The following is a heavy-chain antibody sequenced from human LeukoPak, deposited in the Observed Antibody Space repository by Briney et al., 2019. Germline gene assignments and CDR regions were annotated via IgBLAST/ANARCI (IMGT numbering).Heavy chain of an antibody. D-gene: IGHD2-2*01. V-gene: IGHV5-51*01. Sequence: GESLKISFKGSGYSFTSYWIGWVRQMPGKGLEWMGIIYPGDSDTRYSPSFQGQVTISADKSISTAYLQWSSLKASDTAMYYCARVTGYCSSTSCYVAGDAFDIWGQGTMVTVSS. CDR3: ARVTGYCSSTSCYVAGDAFDI. CDR2: IYPGDSDT. J-gene: IGHJ3*02. CDR1: GYSFTSYW.